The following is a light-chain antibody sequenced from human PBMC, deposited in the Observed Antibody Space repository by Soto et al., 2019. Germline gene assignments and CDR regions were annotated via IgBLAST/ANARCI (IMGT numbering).Light chain of an antibody. CDR1: SSDVGGYNY. J-gene: IGLJ2*01. V-gene: IGLV2-14*01. CDR3: SSYISSSTHLV. CDR2: EVS. Sequence: QSVLTQPASVSGSPGQSITISCTGTSSDVGGYNYVSWYQQHPGKAPKLMIYEVSNRPSGVSNRFSGSKSGNTASLTISGLQAEDEADYYCSSYISSSTHLVFGGGTQLTVL.